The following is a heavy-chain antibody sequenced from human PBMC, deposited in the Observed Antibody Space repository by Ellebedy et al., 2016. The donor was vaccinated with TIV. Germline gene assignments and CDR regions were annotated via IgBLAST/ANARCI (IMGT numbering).Heavy chain of an antibody. Sequence: GESLKISXAASGFTFSSYSMNWVRQAPGKGLEWVSAISGSGGSTYYADSVKGRFTISRDNSKNTLYLQMNSLRAEDTAVYYCAKGGGYYDSSDTEPAEYFQHWGQGTLVTVSS. V-gene: IGHV3-23*01. CDR1: GFTFSSYS. D-gene: IGHD3-22*01. J-gene: IGHJ1*01. CDR2: ISGSGGST. CDR3: AKGGGYYDSSDTEPAEYFQH.